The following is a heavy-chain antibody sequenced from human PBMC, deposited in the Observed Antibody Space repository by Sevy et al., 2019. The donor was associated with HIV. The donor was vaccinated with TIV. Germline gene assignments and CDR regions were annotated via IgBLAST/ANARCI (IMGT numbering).Heavy chain of an antibody. CDR3: ARDFGVFSGSGSYTTGP. Sequence: ASVKVSCKASGGTFSSYAISWVRQAPGQGLEWMGGIIPIFGTANYAQKFQGRVTITADESTSTAYMELSSLRSEDTAVYYCARDFGVFSGSGSYTTGPWGQRTLVTVSS. D-gene: IGHD3-10*01. CDR1: GGTFSSYA. J-gene: IGHJ5*02. CDR2: IIPIFGTA. V-gene: IGHV1-69*13.